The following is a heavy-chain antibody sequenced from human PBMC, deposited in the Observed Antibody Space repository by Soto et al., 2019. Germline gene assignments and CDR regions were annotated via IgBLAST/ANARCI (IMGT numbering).Heavy chain of an antibody. D-gene: IGHD2-21*02. CDR3: TTMIYAYCGGDCYTNYFDY. Sequence: GGSLRLSCAASGFTFSNAWMNWVRQAPGKGLEWVGRIKSKTDGGTTDYAAPVKGRFTISRDDSKNTLYLQMNSLKTEDTAVYYCTTMIYAYCGGDCYTNYFDYWGQGTLVTVSS. CDR1: GFTFSNAW. CDR2: IKSKTDGGTT. J-gene: IGHJ4*02. V-gene: IGHV3-15*07.